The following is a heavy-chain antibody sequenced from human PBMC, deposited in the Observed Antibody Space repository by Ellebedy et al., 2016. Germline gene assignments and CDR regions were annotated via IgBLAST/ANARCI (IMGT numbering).Heavy chain of an antibody. V-gene: IGHV3-7*03. Sequence: GESLKISCAASGFTFSSYWMSWVRQAPGKGLEWVANIKQDGSEKYYVDSVKGRFTISRDNAKNSLYLQMNSLRAEDTAVYYCAGDIVATIIGGDYYGMDVWGQGTTVTVSS. D-gene: IGHD5-12*01. J-gene: IGHJ6*02. CDR3: AGDIVATIIGGDYYGMDV. CDR2: IKQDGSEK. CDR1: GFTFSSYW.